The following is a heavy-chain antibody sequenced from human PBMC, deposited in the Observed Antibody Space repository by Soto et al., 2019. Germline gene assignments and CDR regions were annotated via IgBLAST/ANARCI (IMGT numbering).Heavy chain of an antibody. Sequence: GGSLRLSCAASGFTFSSYSMNWVRQAPGKGLEWVSSISSSSSYIYYADSVKGRFTISRDNAKNSLYLQMNSLRAEDTAVYYCARDRSAYYDILTGHRYWFDPWGQGTLVTVSS. CDR2: ISSSSSYI. J-gene: IGHJ5*02. V-gene: IGHV3-21*01. D-gene: IGHD3-9*01. CDR3: ARDRSAYYDILTGHRYWFDP. CDR1: GFTFSSYS.